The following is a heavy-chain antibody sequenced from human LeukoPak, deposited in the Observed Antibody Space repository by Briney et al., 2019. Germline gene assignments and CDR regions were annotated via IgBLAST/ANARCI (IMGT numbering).Heavy chain of an antibody. Sequence: SETLSLTCTVSGDSIITYYWSWIRQPPGKGLEWIGYMYYSGSTNYNPSLKSRVTISVDTSKNQISLKLSSVTAADTAVYYCARGARAGYNLEPFDNWGQGTLVTVSS. J-gene: IGHJ4*02. CDR1: GDSIITYY. V-gene: IGHV4-59*08. D-gene: IGHD5-24*01. CDR3: ARGARAGYNLEPFDN. CDR2: MYYSGST.